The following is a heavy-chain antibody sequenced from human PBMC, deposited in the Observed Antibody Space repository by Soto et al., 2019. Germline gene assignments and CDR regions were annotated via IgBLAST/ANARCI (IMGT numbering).Heavy chain of an antibody. J-gene: IGHJ4*02. D-gene: IGHD1-26*01. V-gene: IGHV1-2*02. Sequence: ASVKVSCKASGYTFTGYFMHWVRQAPGQGLEWMGWISPHSGGTHYAQKLQGRVTMTRDTFISTAYMELNRVRSVDTAVYFCARDPGGSYAYWGQGTLVTVSS. CDR3: ARDPGGSYAY. CDR2: ISPHSGGT. CDR1: GYTFTGYF.